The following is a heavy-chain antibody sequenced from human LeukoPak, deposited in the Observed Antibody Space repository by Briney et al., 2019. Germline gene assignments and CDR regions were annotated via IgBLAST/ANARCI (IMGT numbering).Heavy chain of an antibody. CDR3: ARAETLAAIYFDF. D-gene: IGHD6-25*01. V-gene: IGHV4-59*01. CDR1: GGSISPYY. CDR2: IFCSGIT. Sequence: PSETLSLTCSVSGGSISPYYWSWIRQPPGKGLEWIGYIFCSGITTYNPSLKSRVTISLDSSKNQFFLRLTSVTAADTAMYYCARAETLAAIYFDFWGQGSLVTVSS. J-gene: IGHJ4*02.